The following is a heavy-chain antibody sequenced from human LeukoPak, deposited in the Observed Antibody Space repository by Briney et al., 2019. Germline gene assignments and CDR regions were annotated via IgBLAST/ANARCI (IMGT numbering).Heavy chain of an antibody. CDR2: MSGSGGRT. CDR1: GFTFNTYA. J-gene: IGHJ4*02. D-gene: IGHD3-10*01. Sequence: GGSLRLSCAASGFTFNTYAMSWVRQAPGKGLEWVSAMSGSGGRTYYADSVKGRFTISRDNAKNSLYLQMNSLRAEDTAVYYCARLWFGELFWGQGTLVTVSS. CDR3: ARLWFGELF. V-gene: IGHV3-23*01.